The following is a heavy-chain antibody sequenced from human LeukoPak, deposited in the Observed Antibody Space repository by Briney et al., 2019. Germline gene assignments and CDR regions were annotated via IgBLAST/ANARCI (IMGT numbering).Heavy chain of an antibody. V-gene: IGHV7-4-1*02. D-gene: IGHD2-21*02. CDR3: ARVVGCGGDCYSGISDY. CDR2: INTNTGNP. J-gene: IGHJ4*02. Sequence: ASVKVSCKASEYTFTSYAMNWVRQAPGQGLEWMGWINTNTGNPTYAQGFTRRFVFSLDTSVSTAYLQISSLKAEDTAVYYCARVVGCGGDCYSGISDYWGQGTLVTVSS. CDR1: EYTFTSYA.